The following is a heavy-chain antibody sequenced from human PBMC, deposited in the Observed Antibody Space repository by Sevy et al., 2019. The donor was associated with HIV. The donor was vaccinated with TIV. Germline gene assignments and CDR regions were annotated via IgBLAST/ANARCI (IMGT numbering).Heavy chain of an antibody. Sequence: GGSLRLSCAASGFIFSSYGMHWVRQAPGKGLEWVTIISYDGGSKNYADSVKGRFTISRDNSEDILYLQMNSLRTDDTAVYYCVKGGVTWELLDYWGQGTLVTVSS. V-gene: IGHV3-30*18. J-gene: IGHJ4*02. CDR3: VKGGVTWELLDY. D-gene: IGHD1-26*01. CDR2: ISYDGGSK. CDR1: GFIFSSYG.